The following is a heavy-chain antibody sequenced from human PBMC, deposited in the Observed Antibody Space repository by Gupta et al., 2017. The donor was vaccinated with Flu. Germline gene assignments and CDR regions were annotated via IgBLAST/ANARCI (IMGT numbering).Heavy chain of an antibody. J-gene: IGHJ4*02. CDR3: AKDRIGYGDY. Sequence: EVQLLESGGGLVQPGGSLRLSCAASGFTFSSYAMSWVRPAPGKGLEWVSAISGGGGSTYDADSVKGRFTISRDNSQNTLYLKLNSLRAEDTAVYDGAKDRIGYGDYWGQGTLVTVSS. D-gene: IGHD2-15*01. CDR2: ISGGGGST. V-gene: IGHV3-23*01. CDR1: GFTFSSYA.